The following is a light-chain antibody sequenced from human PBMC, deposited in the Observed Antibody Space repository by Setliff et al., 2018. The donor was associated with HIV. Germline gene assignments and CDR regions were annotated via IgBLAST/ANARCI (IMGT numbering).Light chain of an antibody. Sequence: QSALTQPASVSGSPGQSITISCTGTSSDVGGYNYVSWYQQHPGEVPKLIIYDVSERPSGVSNRFSGSKSGNTASLTISGLQAEDEADYYCFSYAGPTSWLFGGGTKVTVL. CDR1: SSDVGGYNY. CDR3: FSYAGPTSWL. CDR2: DVS. V-gene: IGLV2-23*02. J-gene: IGLJ3*02.